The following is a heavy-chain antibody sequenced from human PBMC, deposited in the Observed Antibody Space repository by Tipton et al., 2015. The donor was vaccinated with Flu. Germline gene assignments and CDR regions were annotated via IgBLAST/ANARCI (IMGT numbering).Heavy chain of an antibody. Sequence: LRLSCAASGFTFSSYEMNWVRQPPGKGLDWIGNICHSGNTYYNPSLKSRITISVDRSKNQFSLKLRSVTAADTAVYFCARRDYSNYVSEPKNWFDSWGQGTLVTVSS. D-gene: IGHD4-11*01. CDR1: GFTFSSYE. V-gene: IGHV4-38-2*01. CDR2: ICHSGNT. J-gene: IGHJ5*01. CDR3: ARRDYSNYVSEPKNWFDS.